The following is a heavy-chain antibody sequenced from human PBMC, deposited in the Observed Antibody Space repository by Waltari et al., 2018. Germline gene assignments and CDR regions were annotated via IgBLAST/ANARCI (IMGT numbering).Heavy chain of an antibody. D-gene: IGHD6-13*01. CDR3: ARVRGPPGIAAAGRQFDY. J-gene: IGHJ4*02. CDR2: IYYSGST. CDR1: GGSISSHY. V-gene: IGHV4-59*11. Sequence: QVQLQESGPGLVKPSETLSLTCTVSGGSISSHYWSWIRQPPGKGLEWIGYIYYSGSTNYNPSLKSRVTISVDTSKNQFSLKLSSVTAADTAVYYCARVRGPPGIAAAGRQFDYWGQGTLVTVSS.